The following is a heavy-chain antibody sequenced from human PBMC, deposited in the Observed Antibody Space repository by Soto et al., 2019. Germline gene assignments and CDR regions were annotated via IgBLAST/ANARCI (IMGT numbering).Heavy chain of an antibody. CDR2: IYYSGST. CDR1: GGSISSGDYY. V-gene: IGHV4-61*08. J-gene: IGHJ5*02. D-gene: IGHD4-17*01. CDR3: ARETHYGDYNGNWFDP. Sequence: SETLSLTCTVSGGSISSGDYYWSWIRQPPGKGLEWIGYIYYSGSTNYNPSLKSRVTISVDTSKNQFSLKLSSVTAADTAVYYCARETHYGDYNGNWFDPWGQGTLVTVSS.